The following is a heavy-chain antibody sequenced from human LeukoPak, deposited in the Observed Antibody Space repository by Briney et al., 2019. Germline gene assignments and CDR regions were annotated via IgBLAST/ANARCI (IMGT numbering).Heavy chain of an antibody. D-gene: IGHD1-26*01. J-gene: IGHJ6*03. Sequence: PSETLSLTCTVSGGSISSYYWSWIRQPPGKGLEWIGYIYYSGSTNYNPSLKSRVTISVDTSKNQFSLKLSSVTAADTAVYYCAGYYGVGYYYYYYMDVWGKGTTVTVSS. CDR1: GGSISSYY. CDR3: AGYYGVGYYYYYYMDV. CDR2: IYYSGST. V-gene: IGHV4-59*01.